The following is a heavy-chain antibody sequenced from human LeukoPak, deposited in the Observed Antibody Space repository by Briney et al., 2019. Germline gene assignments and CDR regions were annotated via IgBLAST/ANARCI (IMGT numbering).Heavy chain of an antibody. CDR3: ARDYGSGSYYNTAY. D-gene: IGHD3-10*01. Sequence: GGSLRLSCAASGFTFSVYWMSWVRQAPGKGLEWVANIKEDGSEQYYVDSVKGRFTISRDNAKNSLYLQMNSLRAEDTAVYYCARDYGSGSYYNTAYWGQGTLVTVSS. J-gene: IGHJ4*02. CDR1: GFTFSVYW. V-gene: IGHV3-7*01. CDR2: IKEDGSEQ.